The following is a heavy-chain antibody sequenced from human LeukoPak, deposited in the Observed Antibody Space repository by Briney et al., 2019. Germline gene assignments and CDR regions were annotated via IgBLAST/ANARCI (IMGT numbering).Heavy chain of an antibody. CDR3: ASQNGIAAAGSFDY. CDR2: IYHSGST. J-gene: IGHJ4*02. V-gene: IGHV4-38-2*02. D-gene: IGHD6-13*01. CDR1: GYSISSGYY. Sequence: SETLSLTCTVSGYSISSGYYWGWIRQPPGKGLEWIGSIYHSGSTYYNPSLKSRVTISVDTSKNQFSLKLSSVTAADTAVYYCASQNGIAAAGSFDYWGQGTLVTVSS.